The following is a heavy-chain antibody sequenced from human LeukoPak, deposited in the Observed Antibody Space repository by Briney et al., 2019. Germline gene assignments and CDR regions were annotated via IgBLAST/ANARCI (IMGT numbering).Heavy chain of an antibody. D-gene: IGHD6-13*01. V-gene: IGHV3-23*01. Sequence: GGSLRLFCAASGFTFSSYAMSWVRQAPGKGLEGVSAISGSGGSTYYADSVKGRFTISRDNSKNTLYLQMNSLRAEDTAVYYCAKEQPRASSSPPFDYWGQGTLVTVSS. CDR1: GFTFSSYA. CDR2: ISGSGGST. J-gene: IGHJ4*02. CDR3: AKEQPRASSSPPFDY.